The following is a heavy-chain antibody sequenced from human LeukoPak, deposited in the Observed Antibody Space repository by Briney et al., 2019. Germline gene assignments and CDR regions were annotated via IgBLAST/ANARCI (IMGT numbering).Heavy chain of an antibody. CDR1: GFTFSSYS. J-gene: IGHJ4*02. CDR3: ARDRTYSSSWYDSLGY. Sequence: RPGGSLRLSCAASGFTFSSYSMNWVRQAPGKGLEWVSYISSSSSTIYYADSVKGRFTISRDNAKNSLYLQMNSLRDEDTAVYYCARDRTYSSSWYDSLGYWGQGTLVTVSS. D-gene: IGHD6-13*01. V-gene: IGHV3-48*02. CDR2: ISSSSSTI.